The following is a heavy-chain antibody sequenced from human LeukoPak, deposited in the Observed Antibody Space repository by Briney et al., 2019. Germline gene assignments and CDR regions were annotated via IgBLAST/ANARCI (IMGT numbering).Heavy chain of an antibody. D-gene: IGHD5-24*01. J-gene: IGHJ4*02. CDR2: IYYSGST. V-gene: IGHV4-59*01. Sequence: KASETLSLTCTVSGGSISSYYWSWIRQPPGKGLEWIGYIYYSGSTNYNPSLKSRVTISVDTSKNQFSLKLSSVTAADTAVYYCARMIRWLHKSGFDYWGQGTLVTVSS. CDR3: ARMIRWLHKSGFDY. CDR1: GGSISSYY.